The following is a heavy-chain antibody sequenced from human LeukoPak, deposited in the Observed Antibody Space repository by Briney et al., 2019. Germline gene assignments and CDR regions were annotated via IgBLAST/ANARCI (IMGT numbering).Heavy chain of an antibody. CDR3: ARDSGYETKPTDY. D-gene: IGHD5-12*01. CDR2: ISSSSSYI. CDR1: GFTFSSYS. Sequence: GGSLRLSCAASGFTFSSYSMNWVRQAPGKGLGWVSSISSSSSYIYYADSVKGRFTISRDNAKNSLYLQRNSLRAEDTAVYYCARDSGYETKPTDYWGQGTLVTVSS. J-gene: IGHJ4*02. V-gene: IGHV3-21*01.